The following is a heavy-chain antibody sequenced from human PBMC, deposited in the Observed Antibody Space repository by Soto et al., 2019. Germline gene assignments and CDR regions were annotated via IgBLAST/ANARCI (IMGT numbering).Heavy chain of an antibody. Sequence: SETLSLTCTVSGGSISSGDYYWSWIRQPPGKGLEWIGYIYYSGSTYYNPSLKSRVTISVDTSKNQFSLKLSSVTAADTAVYYCASAPYYDFWSGYPYFDYWGQGTLVTVSS. CDR3: ASAPYYDFWSGYPYFDY. J-gene: IGHJ4*02. CDR2: IYYSGST. V-gene: IGHV4-30-4*01. D-gene: IGHD3-3*01. CDR1: GGSISSGDYY.